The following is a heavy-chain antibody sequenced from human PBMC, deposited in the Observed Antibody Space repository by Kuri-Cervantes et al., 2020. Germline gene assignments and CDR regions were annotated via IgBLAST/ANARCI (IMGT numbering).Heavy chain of an antibody. Sequence: GESLKISCAASGFTFSSYGMHWVRQAPGKGLEWVAVISYDGSNKYYADSVKGRFTISRDTSTNTLYLQMNSLRVEDTAVYYCAKTTPYYYGDYVFGWFDPWGQGTLVTVSS. CDR3: AKTTPYYYGDYVFGWFDP. D-gene: IGHD4-17*01. CDR1: GFTFSSYG. CDR2: ISYDGSNK. V-gene: IGHV3-30*18. J-gene: IGHJ5*02.